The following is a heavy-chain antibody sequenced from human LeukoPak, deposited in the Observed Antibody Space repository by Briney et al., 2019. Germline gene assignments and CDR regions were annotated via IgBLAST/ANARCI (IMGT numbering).Heavy chain of an antibody. CDR2: INHSGST. CDR1: GGSISSYY. V-gene: IGHV4-34*01. CDR3: ASVAYGMDV. Sequence: KPSETLSLTCTVSGGSISSYYWSWIRQPPGKGLEWIGEINHSGSTNYNPSLKSRVTISVDTSKNQFSLELSSVTAADTAVYYCASVAYGMDVWGQGTTVTVSS. J-gene: IGHJ6*02. D-gene: IGHD2-21*01.